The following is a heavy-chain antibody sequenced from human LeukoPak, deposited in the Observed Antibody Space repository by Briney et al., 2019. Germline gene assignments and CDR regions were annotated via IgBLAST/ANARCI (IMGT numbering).Heavy chain of an antibody. CDR2: ISSSSSTI. J-gene: IGHJ6*02. CDR3: ARANGMDV. Sequence: GGSLRLSCTASGFTFSSYSMNLVRQAPRKGLEWVSYISSSSSTIYYADSVKGRFTISRDNAKNSLYLQMSSLRDEDTAVYYCARANGMDVWGQGTTVTVSS. V-gene: IGHV3-48*02. CDR1: GFTFSSYS.